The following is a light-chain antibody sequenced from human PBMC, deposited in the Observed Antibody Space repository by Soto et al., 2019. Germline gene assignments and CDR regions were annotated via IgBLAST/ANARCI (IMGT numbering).Light chain of an antibody. V-gene: IGLV4-60*02. CDR3: ETWDSNTVV. Sequence: QAVVTQSSSASASQGSSVKLTCTLSSGHSSYIIAWHQQQPGKAPRYLMKLEGSGSYNKGSGVPDRFSGSSSGADRYLTISNLQFEDEADYYCETWDSNTVVFGGGTKLSVL. CDR2: LEGSGSY. CDR1: SGHSSYI. J-gene: IGLJ2*01.